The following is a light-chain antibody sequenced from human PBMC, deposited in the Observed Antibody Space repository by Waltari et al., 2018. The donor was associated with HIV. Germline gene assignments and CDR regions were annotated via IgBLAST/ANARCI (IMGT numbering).Light chain of an antibody. Sequence: QSALTQPASVSGSPGQSITISCPGTTSDIGIYNYVSWYQHHPGRAPKLIIYEVSNRPSGVSNRFSGSKSGNTASLTVSGLHAEDEGDYYCSSYSSSTSPYVFGTGTKVTVV. J-gene: IGLJ1*01. CDR2: EVS. CDR1: TSDIGIYNY. V-gene: IGLV2-14*01. CDR3: SSYSSSTSPYV.